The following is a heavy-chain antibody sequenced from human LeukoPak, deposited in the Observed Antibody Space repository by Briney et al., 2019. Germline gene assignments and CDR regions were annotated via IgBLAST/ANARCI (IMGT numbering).Heavy chain of an antibody. D-gene: IGHD3-10*01. CDR3: AKRGGGNFFDC. CDR2: ITATGTNT. J-gene: IGHJ4*02. Sequence: SGGSLRLSCAASGFTLSNYAMYWVRQAPGKGLEWVSAITATGTNTYYADSVKGRFTISRDNSKNTLYLQMNSLRAEDTAVYYCAKRGGGNFFDCWGQGTLVTVSS. CDR1: GFTLSNYA. V-gene: IGHV3-23*01.